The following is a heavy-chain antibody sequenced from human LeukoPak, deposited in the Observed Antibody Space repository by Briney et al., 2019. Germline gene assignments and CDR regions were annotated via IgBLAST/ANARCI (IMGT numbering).Heavy chain of an antibody. CDR2: VNLQGST. J-gene: IGHJ4*02. CDR3: AREGGPYRPLDY. Sequence: SGTLSPTCGLSAGSTTNTTCGTWVRQPPGKGLEWIGEVNLQGSTNYNPSLKSRVAISVDKSENHISLKLTSVTAADTAVYFCAREGGPYRPLDYSGQGTLVTVAS. CDR1: AGSTTNTTC. V-gene: IGHV4-4*02.